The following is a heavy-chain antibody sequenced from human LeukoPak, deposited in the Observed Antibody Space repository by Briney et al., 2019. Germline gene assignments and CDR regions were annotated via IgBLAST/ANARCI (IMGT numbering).Heavy chain of an antibody. CDR2: ISYDGNNE. CDR1: GFTFSSYA. Sequence: GGSLRLSCAASGFTFSSYAMHWVRQAPGKGLEWVAFISYDGNNEYYADSVKGRFTISRDNSNNTLSLQMNRLRAEDTAVYYSARNLGDYGSGKYFDFWGQGTLVTVSS. D-gene: IGHD3-10*01. CDR3: ARNLGDYGSGKYFDF. V-gene: IGHV3-30*04. J-gene: IGHJ4*02.